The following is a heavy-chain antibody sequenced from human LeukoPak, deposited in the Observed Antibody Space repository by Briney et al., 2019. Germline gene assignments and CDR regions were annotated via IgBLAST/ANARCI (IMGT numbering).Heavy chain of an antibody. D-gene: IGHD6-19*01. J-gene: IGHJ5*02. CDR3: ARVRIAVAGKREYNWFDP. CDR2: MNPNSGNT. CDR1: GYTFTSYD. V-gene: IGHV1-8*03. Sequence: ASVKVSCKASGYTFTSYDINWVRQATGQGLEWMGWMNPNSGNTGYAQKFQGRVTITRNTSISTAYTELSSLRSEDTAVYYCARVRIAVAGKREYNWFDPWGQGTLVTVSS.